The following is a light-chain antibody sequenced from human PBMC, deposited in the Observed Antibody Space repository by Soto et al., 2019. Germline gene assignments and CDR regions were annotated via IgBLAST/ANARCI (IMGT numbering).Light chain of an antibody. J-gene: IGKJ4*01. V-gene: IGKV1-33*01. CDR1: QDITNY. CDR3: QQYENRPLT. CDR2: DAA. Sequence: DIQLTQSPPSLSASVGDGVTITCQASQDITNYLNWYHHKSGKSPKLLIFDAANLEAGVPSRFSGRGSGTQFTFTISSLQPEDVATYYCQQYENRPLTFGGGTKVE.